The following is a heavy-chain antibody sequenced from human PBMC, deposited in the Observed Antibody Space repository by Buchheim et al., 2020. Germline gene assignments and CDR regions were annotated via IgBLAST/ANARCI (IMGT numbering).Heavy chain of an antibody. CDR1: GFTFSSYG. CDR2: ISYDGSNK. J-gene: IGHJ6*02. CDR3: AKDLVVRWWLRSGYNGMDV. Sequence: QVQLVESGGGVVQPGRSLRLSCAASGFTFSSYGMHWVRQAPGKGLEWVAVISYDGSNKYYADSVKGRFTISRDNSKNTLYLQMNSLRAEDTAVYYCAKDLVVRWWLRSGYNGMDVWGQGTT. V-gene: IGHV3-30*18. D-gene: IGHD5-12*01.